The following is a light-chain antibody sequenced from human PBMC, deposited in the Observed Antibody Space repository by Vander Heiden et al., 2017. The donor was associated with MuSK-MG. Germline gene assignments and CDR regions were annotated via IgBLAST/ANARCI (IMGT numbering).Light chain of an antibody. CDR3: QVWDSRSDHYV. V-gene: IGLV3-21*02. J-gene: IGLJ1*01. CDR1: NIGSKS. Sequence: SYELTHPPSVSVAPGQTARITCGGNNIGSKSVNWYQQKPGQAPVLVVYSDDDRPSGIPERFSGSNSGNTATLTISRVEAGDEADYYCQVWDSRSDHYVFGTGTKVTVL. CDR2: SDD.